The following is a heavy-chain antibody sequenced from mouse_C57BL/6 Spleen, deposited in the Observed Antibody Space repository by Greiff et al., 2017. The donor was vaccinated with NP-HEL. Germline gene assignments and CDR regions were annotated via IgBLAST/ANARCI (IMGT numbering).Heavy chain of an antibody. CDR1: GYTFTEYT. V-gene: IGHV1-62-2*01. CDR2: FYPGSGSI. J-gene: IGHJ4*01. D-gene: IGHD2-2*01. Sequence: QVQLKESGAELVKPGASVKLSCKASGYTFTEYTIHWVKQRSGQGLEWIGWFYPGSGSIKYNEKFKDKATLTADKSSSTVYMELSRLTSEDSAVYFCARHEDGYDDYFYAMDYWGQGTSVTVSS. CDR3: ARHEDGYDDYFYAMDY.